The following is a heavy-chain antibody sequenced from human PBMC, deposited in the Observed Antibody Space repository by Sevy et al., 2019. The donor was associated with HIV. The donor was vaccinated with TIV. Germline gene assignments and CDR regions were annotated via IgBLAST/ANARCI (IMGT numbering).Heavy chain of an antibody. J-gene: IGHJ3*02. V-gene: IGHV3-74*01. CDR2: INSDGSST. D-gene: IGHD3-10*01. CDR3: ARVGAGDALDI. CDR1: GFTFSSYW. Sequence: GGSLRLSCAASGFTFSSYWMHWVRQAPGKGLVWVSRINSDGSSTSYADSVKGRFTISRDNAKNTLYLQMNSLRAEDTAVYYCARVGAGDALDIWGQGTMVTVSS.